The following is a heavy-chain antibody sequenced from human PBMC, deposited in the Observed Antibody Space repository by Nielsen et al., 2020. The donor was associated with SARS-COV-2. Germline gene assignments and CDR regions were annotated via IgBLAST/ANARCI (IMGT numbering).Heavy chain of an antibody. CDR1: GFIVSRYF. Sequence: GGSLRLSCAASGFIVSRYFMSWVRQAPGKGLEWLSIIYRSDNSYYADSVKGRFTISRDNSKNTLYLQMNSLSGDDTAVYYCASGSGDSPAFDIWGQGTMVIVSS. CDR3: ASGSGDSPAFDI. D-gene: IGHD1-26*01. J-gene: IGHJ3*02. V-gene: IGHV3-53*01. CDR2: IYRSDNS.